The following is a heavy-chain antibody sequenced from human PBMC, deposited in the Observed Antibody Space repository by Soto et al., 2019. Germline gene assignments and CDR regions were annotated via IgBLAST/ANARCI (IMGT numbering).Heavy chain of an antibody. J-gene: IGHJ6*03. CDR3: ARHLRYGSGSYYLYYYFMDV. D-gene: IGHD3-10*01. CDR2: IYSSGST. CDR1: GGSISSSSYY. Sequence: SETLSLTCTVSGGSISSSSYYWGWIRQPPGKGLEWIGNIYSSGSTYYNPSLKSRVTISVDTSKNQFSLKLSSVTAADTAVYYCARHLRYGSGSYYLYYYFMDVWGKGTTVTVSS. V-gene: IGHV4-39*01.